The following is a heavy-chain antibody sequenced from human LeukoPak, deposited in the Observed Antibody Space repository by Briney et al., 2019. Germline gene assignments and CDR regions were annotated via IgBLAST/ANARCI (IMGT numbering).Heavy chain of an antibody. CDR2: ITSSSSYV. D-gene: IGHD3-9*01. Sequence: GGSLRLSCAASGFTFSGYSMNWVRQAPGKGLEWVSSITSSSSYVYYADPVKGRFTISRDNAKNSLYLQMNSLRTEDTAVYYCARDGDYDILTGYPYYFDYWGQGTLVTVSS. J-gene: IGHJ4*02. CDR1: GFTFSGYS. CDR3: ARDGDYDILTGYPYYFDY. V-gene: IGHV3-21*01.